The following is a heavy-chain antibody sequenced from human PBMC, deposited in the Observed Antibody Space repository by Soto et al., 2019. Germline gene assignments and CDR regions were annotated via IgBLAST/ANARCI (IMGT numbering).Heavy chain of an antibody. D-gene: IGHD3-10*01. Sequence: GGSLRLSCAASGFTVSSNYMSWVRQAPGKGLEWVSVIYSGGSTYYADSVKGRFTISRHNSKNTLYLQMNSLRAEDTAVYYCARDHTRRWFGELLYYMDVWGKGTTVTVSS. CDR3: ARDHTRRWFGELLYYMDV. CDR2: IYSGGST. CDR1: GFTVSSNY. J-gene: IGHJ6*03. V-gene: IGHV3-53*04.